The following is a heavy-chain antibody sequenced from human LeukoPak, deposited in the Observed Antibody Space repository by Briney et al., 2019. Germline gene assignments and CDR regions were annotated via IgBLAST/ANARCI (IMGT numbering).Heavy chain of an antibody. CDR2: IYPSDSDT. CDR3: ARPAYSFDSSGSSPGAFDI. V-gene: IGHV5-51*01. CDR1: GYRFTSYW. D-gene: IGHD3-22*01. J-gene: IGHJ3*02. Sequence: GESLKISCKGSGYRFTSYWIAWVRQMPGKGLEWMGIIYPSDSDTIYSPTFQGHVTISVDKSISTAYLQWSSLKASDTALYYCARPAYSFDSSGSSPGAFDIWGQGTMVTVSS.